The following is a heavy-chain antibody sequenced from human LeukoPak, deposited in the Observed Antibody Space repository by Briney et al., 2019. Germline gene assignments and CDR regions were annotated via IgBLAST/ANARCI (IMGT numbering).Heavy chain of an antibody. J-gene: IGHJ3*02. CDR2: ISYSGST. D-gene: IGHD2-2*01. CDR3: ARLCSSTSCYVSFDI. V-gene: IGHV4-61*01. CDR1: GGSVSSGSHY. Sequence: KPSETLSLTCAVSGGSVSSGSHYWSWIRQPPGKGLEWIGYISYSGSTNYNPSLRSRVTISKDTFKNQFSLKLSSVTAADTAVYYCARLCSSTSCYVSFDIWGQGTMVTVSS.